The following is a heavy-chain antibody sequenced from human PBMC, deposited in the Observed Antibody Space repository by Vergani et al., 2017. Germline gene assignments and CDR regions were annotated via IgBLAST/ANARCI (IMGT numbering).Heavy chain of an antibody. D-gene: IGHD6-19*01. CDR3: ARGAVAGKNYFDY. V-gene: IGHV4-34*01. CDR1: GGSFSGYY. J-gene: IGHJ4*02. Sequence: QVQLQQWGAGLLKPSETLSLTCAVYGGSFSGYYWSWIRQPPGKGLEWIGEINHSGSTNYNPSLKSRVTISVDTSKNQCSLKLSSVTAADTAVYYCARGAVAGKNYFDYWGQGTLVTVSS. CDR2: INHSGST.